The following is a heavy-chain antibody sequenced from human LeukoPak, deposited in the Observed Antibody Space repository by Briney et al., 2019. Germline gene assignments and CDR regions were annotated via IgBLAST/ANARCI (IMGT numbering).Heavy chain of an antibody. CDR1: GGTFSSYA. J-gene: IGHJ6*03. CDR3: ARGGNGVVPAAAVYYYYYYMDV. V-gene: IGHV1-69*06. D-gene: IGHD2-2*01. CDR2: IIPIFGTA. Sequence: SVKVSCKASGGTFSSYAISWVRQAPGQGLEWMGGIIPIFGTANYAQKFQGRVTITADKSTSTAYMELSSLRSEDTAVYYCARGGNGVVPAAAVYYYYYYMDVWGKGTTVTVSS.